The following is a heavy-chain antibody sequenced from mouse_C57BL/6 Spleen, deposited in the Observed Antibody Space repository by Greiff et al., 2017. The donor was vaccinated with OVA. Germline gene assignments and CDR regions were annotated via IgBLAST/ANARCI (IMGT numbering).Heavy chain of an antibody. CDR2: IFPGSGST. CDR3: ASRYGYDGGYYAMDY. V-gene: IGHV1-75*01. Sequence: QVQLQQSGPELVKPGASVKISCKASGYTFTDYYINWVKQRPGQGLEWIGWIFPGSGSTYYNEKFKGKATLTVDKSSSTAYMLLSSLTSEDSAVYFCASRYGYDGGYYAMDYWGQGTSVTVSS. CDR1: GYTFTDYY. D-gene: IGHD2-2*01. J-gene: IGHJ4*01.